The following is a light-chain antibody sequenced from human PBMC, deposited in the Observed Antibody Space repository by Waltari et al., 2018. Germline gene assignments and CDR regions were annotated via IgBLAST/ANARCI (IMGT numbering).Light chain of an antibody. CDR2: QDT. V-gene: IGLV3-1*01. J-gene: IGLJ3*02. CDR1: ILGNKY. CDR3: QALGTGAWV. Sequence: SYELTQPPSVSVSPGKTASLTCSADILGNKYASWYQQKPGQSPLLVIYQDTKRPSEIPERFSGSKSANAATLTITGTQAVDEADYYCQALGTGAWVFGGGTKLTVL.